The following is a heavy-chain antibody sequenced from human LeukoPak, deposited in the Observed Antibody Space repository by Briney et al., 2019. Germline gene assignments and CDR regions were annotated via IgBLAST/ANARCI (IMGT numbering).Heavy chain of an antibody. D-gene: IGHD3-10*01. CDR1: GYTFTGYY. V-gene: IGHV1-2*04. CDR2: INPNSGGT. Sequence: GASVKVSCKASGYTFTGYYMHWVRQAPGQGLEWMGWINPNSGGTNYAQKFQGWVTMTRDASISTAYKELSRLRSDDAAVYYCARPHMPYGSGSYFDPWGQGTLVTVSS. CDR3: ARPHMPYGSGSYFDP. J-gene: IGHJ5*02.